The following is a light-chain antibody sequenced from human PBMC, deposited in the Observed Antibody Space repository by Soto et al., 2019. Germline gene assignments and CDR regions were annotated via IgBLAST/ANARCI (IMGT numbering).Light chain of an antibody. CDR1: SSSIGYNS. Sequence: QSVLTQPPSASGTPGQRVTISCSGSSSSIGYNSVNWYQQLPGAAPKLVMYTNNQRPSGVPDRFSGSKSGTSASLAISGLQSEEDAGYFCAAWDGSLSDYVFGSGTKLTVL. J-gene: IGLJ1*01. V-gene: IGLV1-44*01. CDR2: TNN. CDR3: AAWDGSLSDYV.